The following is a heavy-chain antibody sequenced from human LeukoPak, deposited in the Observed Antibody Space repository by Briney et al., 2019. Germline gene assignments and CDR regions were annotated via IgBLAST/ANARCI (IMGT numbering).Heavy chain of an antibody. V-gene: IGHV4-34*01. CDR2: INHSGST. CDR3: ARADFWCGYDY. J-gene: IGHJ4*02. CDR1: GGSFSGYY. Sequence: KPSETLSLTCAVYGGSFSGYYWSWIRQPPGKGLEWIGEINHSGSTNYNPSLKSRVTISVDTSKNQFSLKLSSVTAADTAVYYCARADFWCGYDYWGQGTLVTVSS. D-gene: IGHD3-3*01.